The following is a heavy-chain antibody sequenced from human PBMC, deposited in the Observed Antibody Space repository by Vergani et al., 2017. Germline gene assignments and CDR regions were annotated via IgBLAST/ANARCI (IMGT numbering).Heavy chain of an antibody. J-gene: IGHJ3*02. V-gene: IGHV1-69*01. CDR2: IIPIFGTA. Sequence: QVQLVQSGAEVKKPGSSVKVSCKASGGTFSSYAISWVRQAPGQGLEWMGGIIPIFGTANYAQKFQGRVTITSDESTSTAYMELSSLRSEDTAVYYCARLPPVGATDGDAFDIWGQGTMSPARQ. CDR3: ARLPPVGATDGDAFDI. D-gene: IGHD1-26*01. CDR1: GGTFSSYA.